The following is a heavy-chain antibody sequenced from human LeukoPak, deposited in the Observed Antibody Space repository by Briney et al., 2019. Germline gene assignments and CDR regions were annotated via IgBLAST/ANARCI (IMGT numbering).Heavy chain of an antibody. CDR2: INHSGST. V-gene: IGHV4-34*01. Sequence: PSETLSLTCAVYGGSFGGYYWSWIRQPPGKGLEWIGEINHSGSTNYKPSLKSRVTISVDTSKNQFSLKLSSVTAADTAVYYCARGQDYDYVWGSYRWYFDLWGRGTPVTVSS. J-gene: IGHJ2*01. CDR3: ARGQDYDYVWGSYRWYFDL. CDR1: GGSFGGYY. D-gene: IGHD3-16*02.